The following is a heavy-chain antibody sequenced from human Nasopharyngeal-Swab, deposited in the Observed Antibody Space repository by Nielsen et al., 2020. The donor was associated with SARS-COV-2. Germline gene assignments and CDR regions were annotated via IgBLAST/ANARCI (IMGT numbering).Heavy chain of an antibody. CDR1: GFTFSGST. V-gene: IGHV3-73*01. CDR2: IRSKADNYAT. J-gene: IGHJ3*02. D-gene: IGHD1-26*01. CDR3: ARVNPVSGSYYDAFDI. Sequence: GESLKISCAASGFTFSGSTMHLVRQASGKGLEWVGRIRSKADNYATAYAPSVKGRFIISRDDSKNTAYLQMNSLKTEDTAVYYCARVNPVSGSYYDAFDIWGQGTMVTVSS.